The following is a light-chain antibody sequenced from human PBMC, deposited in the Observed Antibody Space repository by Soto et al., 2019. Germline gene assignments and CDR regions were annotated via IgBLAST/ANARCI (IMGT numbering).Light chain of an antibody. CDR2: EVS. J-gene: IGLJ2*01. Sequence: QAVVTQPPSASGSPGQSVTISCTGTSSDVGGYNYVSWYQQHPGKAPKFMIYEVSKRPSGVPDRFSGSKSGNTASLTVSGLQAEDEADYYCSSYAGSNFVVFGGGTKLTAL. CDR3: SSYAGSNFVV. V-gene: IGLV2-8*01. CDR1: SSDVGGYNY.